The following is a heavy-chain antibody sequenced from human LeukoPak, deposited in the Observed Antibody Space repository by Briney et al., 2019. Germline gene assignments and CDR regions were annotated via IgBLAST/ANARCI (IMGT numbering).Heavy chain of an antibody. Sequence: GGSLRLSCVASGFTFSNVGMNWVRQAPGKGLQWVSGISGSGGNTYYADSVKGRFTISRDNSKNTLYLQMNSLGAEDTAFYYCARGLTSTLLRYFGPWGQGTLVTVSS. CDR3: ARGLTSTLLRYFGP. CDR1: GFTFSNVG. J-gene: IGHJ5*02. V-gene: IGHV3-23*01. CDR2: ISGSGGNT. D-gene: IGHD2-2*01.